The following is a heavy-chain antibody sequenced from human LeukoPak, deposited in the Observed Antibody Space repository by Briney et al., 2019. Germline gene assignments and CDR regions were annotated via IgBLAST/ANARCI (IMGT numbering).Heavy chain of an antibody. J-gene: IGHJ3*02. CDR1: GFTFSSYR. V-gene: IGHV3-21*01. D-gene: IGHD4-17*01. CDR3: ASLPMTTVTLDAFDI. CDR2: ISSSSSYI. Sequence: GGSLRLSCAASGFTFSSYRMNWVRQAPGKGLEWVSSISSSSSYIYYADSVKGRFTISRDNAKNSLYLQMNSLRAEDTAVYYCASLPMTTVTLDAFDIWGQGTMVTVSS.